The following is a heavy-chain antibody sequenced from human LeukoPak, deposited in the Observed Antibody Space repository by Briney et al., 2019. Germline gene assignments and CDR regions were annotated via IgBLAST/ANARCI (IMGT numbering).Heavy chain of an antibody. CDR1: GFIFSSYS. CDR3: ARAKRNGFDI. CDR2: ISSSSSTI. V-gene: IGHV3-48*01. J-gene: IGHJ3*02. Sequence: GGSLRLSCAASGFIFSSYSMNWVRQAPGKGLEWVSYISSSSSTIYYADSVKGRFTISRDNAKNSLYLQMNRLRAEDTAVYDCARAKRNGFDIWGQGTMVTVSS.